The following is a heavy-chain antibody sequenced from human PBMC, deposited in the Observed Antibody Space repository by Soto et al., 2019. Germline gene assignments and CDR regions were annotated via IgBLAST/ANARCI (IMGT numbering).Heavy chain of an antibody. D-gene: IGHD4-17*01. J-gene: IGHJ4*02. CDR3: ASSMTTVPTFDY. CDR2: IDHSVST. Sequence: QLQLQESGSGLVKPSQTLSLTCAVSGGSISSGGYSWSWIRQPPGKGLEWIGYIDHSVSTYYNPALKSRVTISVDRSKNQFSLKLSSVTAADMAVYYCASSMTTVPTFDYWGQGTLVTVSS. CDR1: GGSISSGGYS. V-gene: IGHV4-30-2*01.